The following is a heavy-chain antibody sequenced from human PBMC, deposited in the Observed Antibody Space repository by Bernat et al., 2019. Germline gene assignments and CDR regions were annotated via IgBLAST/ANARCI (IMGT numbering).Heavy chain of an antibody. CDR2: INHSGST. J-gene: IGHJ4*02. CDR3: ARKRGFDY. D-gene: IGHD3-10*01. CDR1: GGSFSGYY. Sequence: QVQLQQWGAGLLKPSETLSLTCAVYGGSFSGYYWSWIRQPPGKGLEWIGEINHSGSTNYNPSLKSRVTISVDTSKNQFSLELGSVTAADTGVYYCARKRGFDYWGQGTLVTVSS. V-gene: IGHV4-34*01.